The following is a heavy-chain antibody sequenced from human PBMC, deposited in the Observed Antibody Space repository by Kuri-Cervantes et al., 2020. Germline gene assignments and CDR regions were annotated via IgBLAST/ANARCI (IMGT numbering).Heavy chain of an antibody. V-gene: IGHV3-21*05. D-gene: IGHD3-16*01. CDR2: ISSSSSYI. CDR1: GFTFSSYS. CDR3: ARGLEDVWGSYPDY. J-gene: IGHJ4*02. Sequence: GESLKISCAASGFTFSSYSMNWVRQAPGKGLEWVSYISSSSSYIYYADSVKGRFTISRDNAKNSLYLQMNSLRAEDTAVYYCARGLEDVWGSYPDYWGQGTLVTVSS.